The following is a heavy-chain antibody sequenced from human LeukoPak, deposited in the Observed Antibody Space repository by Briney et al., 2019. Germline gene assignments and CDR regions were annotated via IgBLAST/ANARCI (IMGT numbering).Heavy chain of an antibody. CDR1: GYTFTGYY. CDR2: INPNSGGT. Sequence: ASVKVSCKASGYTFTGYYMHWVRQAPGQGLEWMGWINPNSGGTNYAQKFQGRVTMTRDTSISTAYMELSRLRSDDTAVYYCARVRYYGSGTNAPDYWGQGTLVTVSS. D-gene: IGHD3-10*01. V-gene: IGHV1-2*02. J-gene: IGHJ4*02. CDR3: ARVRYYGSGTNAPDY.